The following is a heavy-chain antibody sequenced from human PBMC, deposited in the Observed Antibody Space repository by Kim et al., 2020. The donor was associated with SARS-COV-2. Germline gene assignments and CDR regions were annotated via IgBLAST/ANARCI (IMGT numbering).Heavy chain of an antibody. Sequence: SVKVSCKASGGTFSSYAISWVRQAPGQGLEWMGGIIPIFGTANYAQKFQGRVTITADESTSTAYMELSSLRSEDTAVYYCARQVTQTYYDFWSGYFWFDPWGQGTLVTVSS. D-gene: IGHD3-3*01. V-gene: IGHV1-69*13. CDR2: IIPIFGTA. CDR3: ARQVTQTYYDFWSGYFWFDP. J-gene: IGHJ5*02. CDR1: GGTFSSYA.